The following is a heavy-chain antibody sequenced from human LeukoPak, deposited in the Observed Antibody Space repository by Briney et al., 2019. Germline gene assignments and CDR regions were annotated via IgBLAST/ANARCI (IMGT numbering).Heavy chain of an antibody. V-gene: IGHV3-53*01. CDR3: ARGNSGCHYVEHYYGMDV. Sequence: GGSLRLSCAASGFTFSSYDMNWARRAPGKGLEWVSVIYSGGSTYYADSVKGRFTISRDNSKNTLYLQMNSLRAEDTAVYYCARGNSGCHYVEHYYGMDVWGQGTTVTVSS. CDR1: GFTFSSYD. J-gene: IGHJ6*02. CDR2: IYSGGST. D-gene: IGHD1-26*01.